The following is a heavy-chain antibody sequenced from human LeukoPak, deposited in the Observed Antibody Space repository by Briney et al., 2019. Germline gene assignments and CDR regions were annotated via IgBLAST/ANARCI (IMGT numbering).Heavy chain of an antibody. CDR2: IGKAGDS. D-gene: IGHD1-26*01. CDR1: GFAVTDYD. V-gene: IGHV3-13*01. CDR3: ASLGDSIY. J-gene: IGHJ4*02. Sequence: PGVSLRLFCAASGFAVTDYDMHWVRQATGGGLEWASSIGKAGDSYYADSVKGRFTISRENANNHFYLQMNSLRAGDTAVYFCASLGDSIYWGQGTLVTVSS.